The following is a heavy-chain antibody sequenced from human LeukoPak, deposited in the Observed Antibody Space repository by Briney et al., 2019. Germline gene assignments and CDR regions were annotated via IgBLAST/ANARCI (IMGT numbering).Heavy chain of an antibody. Sequence: PGGSLRLSCAASGFTFSSYAMSWVRQAPGKGLEWVSTIGSSGSSTIYADSVKGRFTISRDNSKNMLYLQMSSLRVEDTAVYSCATGGGHSSNWLYYFDYWGQGTLVTVSS. D-gene: IGHD6-13*01. CDR1: GFTFSSYA. CDR3: ATGGGHSSNWLYYFDY. CDR2: IGSSGSST. J-gene: IGHJ4*02. V-gene: IGHV3-23*01.